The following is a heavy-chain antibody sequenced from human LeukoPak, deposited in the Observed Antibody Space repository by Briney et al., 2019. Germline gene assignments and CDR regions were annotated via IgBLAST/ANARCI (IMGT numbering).Heavy chain of an antibody. Sequence: PGGSLGLSCAASGFTFSSHWMHWVRQAPGKGLVWVSRINNDGSGTTYADSVKGRFTISRDNAKNTVYLQMNSLRAEDTAVYYCARGGWGTATDYWGQGTLVTVSS. D-gene: IGHD1-1*01. CDR1: GFTFSSHW. V-gene: IGHV3-74*01. CDR3: ARGGWGTATDY. CDR2: INNDGSGT. J-gene: IGHJ4*02.